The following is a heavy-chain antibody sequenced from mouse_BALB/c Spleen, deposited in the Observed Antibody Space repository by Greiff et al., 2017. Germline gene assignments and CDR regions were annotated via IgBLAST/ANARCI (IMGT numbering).Heavy chain of an antibody. Sequence: EVKLQESGGGLVKPGGSLKLSCAASGFTFSSYAMSWVRQTPEKRLEWVATISSGGSYTYYPDSVKGRFTISRDNAKNTLYLQMSSLRSEDTAMYYCEVARATAWFAYWGQGTLVTVSA. J-gene: IGHJ3*01. CDR1: GFTFSSYA. CDR2: ISSGGSYT. V-gene: IGHV5-9-3*01. D-gene: IGHD3-1*01. CDR3: EVARATAWFAY.